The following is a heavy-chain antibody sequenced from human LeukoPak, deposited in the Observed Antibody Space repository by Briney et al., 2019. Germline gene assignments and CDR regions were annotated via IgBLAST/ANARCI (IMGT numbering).Heavy chain of an antibody. J-gene: IGHJ4*02. V-gene: IGHV1-46*01. Sequence: ASVKVSCKASGYTFTNNFMHWVRQAPGQGLEWMGIINPSGDNTWYAQKFQGRVTMTRDMSTSTDYMEVSSLRSEDTAVYYCARVQPHRIYYDNSDYPTRNDYWGQGTLVTVSS. D-gene: IGHD3-22*01. CDR1: GYTFTNNF. CDR3: ARVQPHRIYYDNSDYPTRNDY. CDR2: INPSGDNT.